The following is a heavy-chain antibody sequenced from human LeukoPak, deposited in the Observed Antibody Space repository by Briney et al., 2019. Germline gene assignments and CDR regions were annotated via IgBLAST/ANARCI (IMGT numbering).Heavy chain of an antibody. V-gene: IGHV3-48*04. Sequence: GGSLRLSCAASGFTFSSYAMSWVRQAPGKGLEWVSYISGGGSNIYNADSVKGRFTISRDNAKNSLYLQMSSLRVEDTAMYYCARVRVGTTLFDAFDIWGHGTMVTVSS. J-gene: IGHJ3*02. CDR2: ISGGGSNI. CDR3: ARVRVGTTLFDAFDI. D-gene: IGHD1-26*01. CDR1: GFTFSSYA.